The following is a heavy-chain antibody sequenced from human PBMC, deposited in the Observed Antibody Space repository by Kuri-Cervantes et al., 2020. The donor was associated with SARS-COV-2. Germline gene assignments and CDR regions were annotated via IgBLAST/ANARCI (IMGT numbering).Heavy chain of an antibody. CDR2: ISPDGSYT. J-gene: IGHJ4*02. V-gene: IGHV3-74*01. CDR3: VRDGDHWNFDY. Sequence: GGSLRLSCAASGFTFSGHWIYWVRQAPGKGLVRVSRISPDGSYTNNADSVKGRFTLSRDNAKNMLFLQMNSLRAADTAVYYCVRDGDHWNFDYWGQGNLVTVSS. D-gene: IGHD1-1*01. CDR1: GFTFSGHW.